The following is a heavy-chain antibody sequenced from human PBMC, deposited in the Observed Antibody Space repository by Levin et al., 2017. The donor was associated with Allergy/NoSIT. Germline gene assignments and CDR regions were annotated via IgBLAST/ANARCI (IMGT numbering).Heavy chain of an antibody. J-gene: IGHJ4*02. CDR3: ARYRIFGPTGRFDY. Sequence: PSETLSLTCTVSGDSFTNYYWSWIRQPPGKTLEWIGSISYSGSARYNPSLESRGTISLDTSKNEFSLKVRSVTAADTAVYHCARYRIFGPTGRFDYWGRGTLVTVSS. D-gene: IGHD3-9*01. V-gene: IGHV4-59*03. CDR2: ISYSGSA. CDR1: GDSFTNYY.